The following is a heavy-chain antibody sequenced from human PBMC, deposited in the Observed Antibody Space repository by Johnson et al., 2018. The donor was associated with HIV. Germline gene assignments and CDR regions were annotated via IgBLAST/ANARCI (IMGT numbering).Heavy chain of an antibody. J-gene: IGHJ3*02. Sequence: VLLVESGGGLVQPGGSLRLSCAASGFTFSDYYMSWIRQAPGKGLEWVSYISSSGSTIYYADSVKGRFTISRDNAKNSLYLQMNSLGAEDTAVYYCAKDLAPYRTVVKSRDAFDIWGQGTMVTVSS. D-gene: IGHD4-23*01. CDR1: GFTFSDYY. V-gene: IGHV3-11*04. CDR3: AKDLAPYRTVVKSRDAFDI. CDR2: ISSSGSTI.